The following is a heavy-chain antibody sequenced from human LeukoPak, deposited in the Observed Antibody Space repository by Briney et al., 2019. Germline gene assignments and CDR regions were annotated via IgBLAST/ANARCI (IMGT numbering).Heavy chain of an antibody. J-gene: IGHJ4*02. CDR3: ARLYSRYYYFDY. CDR2: IYPGDSDT. V-gene: IGHV5-51*01. D-gene: IGHD6-13*01. Sequence: GGSLQISCKGSGYRFTSYWIGWARPMPGKGLAWMGIIYPGDSDTRYSPSFQGQVTISADKSISTAYLQWSSLKASDTAMYYCARLYSRYYYFDYWGQGTLVTVSS. CDR1: GYRFTSYW.